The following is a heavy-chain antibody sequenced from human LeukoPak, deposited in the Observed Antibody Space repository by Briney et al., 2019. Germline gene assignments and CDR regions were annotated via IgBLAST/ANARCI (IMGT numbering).Heavy chain of an antibody. J-gene: IGHJ4*02. V-gene: IGHV1-69*05. Sequence: PVASVKVSCTASGGTFSSYAISWVRQAPGQGLEWMGGIIPIFGTANYAQKFQGRVTITTDESTSTAYTELSSLRSEDTAVYYCARVSRTGTTVWFDYWGQGTLVTVSS. CDR2: IIPIFGTA. D-gene: IGHD1-1*01. CDR1: GGTFSSYA. CDR3: ARVSRTGTTVWFDY.